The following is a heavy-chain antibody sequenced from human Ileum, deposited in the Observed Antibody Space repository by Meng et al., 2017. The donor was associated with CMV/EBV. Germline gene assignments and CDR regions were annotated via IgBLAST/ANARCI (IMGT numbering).Heavy chain of an antibody. CDR2: ISSSGAYI. D-gene: IGHD3-22*01. J-gene: IGHJ4*02. CDR1: GFSFNSYS. Sequence: EVQVVESGGXLVKPGRSLRLSCAGSGFSFNSYSMTWVRQAPGKGLEWVASISSSGAYIYYADSMKGRFIISRDNAKNSVFLQMNSLRVEDTAMYYCTREGRGYYPDYWGQGTLVTVSS. V-gene: IGHV3-21*02. CDR3: TREGRGYYPDY.